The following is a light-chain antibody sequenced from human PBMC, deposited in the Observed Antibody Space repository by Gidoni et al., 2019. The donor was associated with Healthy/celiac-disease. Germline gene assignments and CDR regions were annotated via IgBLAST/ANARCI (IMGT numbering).Light chain of an antibody. CDR3: QAWDSSTYV. CDR2: QDS. J-gene: IGLJ1*01. V-gene: IGLV3-1*01. Sequence: YELTQPPSVSVSPGQTASITCTGDKLGDKYACWYQQKPGQYPVLVIYQDSKRPSVIPERFSGSNSGNTATLTISGTQAMDEADYYCQAWDSSTYVFGTGTKVTVL. CDR1: KLGDKY.